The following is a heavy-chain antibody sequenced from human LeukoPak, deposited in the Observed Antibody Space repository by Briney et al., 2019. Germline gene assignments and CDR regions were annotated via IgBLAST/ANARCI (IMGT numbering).Heavy chain of an antibody. J-gene: IGHJ4*02. CDR1: GASISSSY. Sequence: SETLSLTCTVSGASISSSYRSWIRQPAGKGLEWIGRISSSGNTNYNPSLKSRLTMSVDTSKNQFSLKLTSVTAADTAVYFCVNDYGDYWGQGTLVTVSS. CDR3: VNDYGDY. CDR2: ISSSGNT. V-gene: IGHV4-4*07.